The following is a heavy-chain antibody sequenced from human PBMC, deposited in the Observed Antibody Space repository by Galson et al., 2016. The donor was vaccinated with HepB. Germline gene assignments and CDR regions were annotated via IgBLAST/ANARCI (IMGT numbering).Heavy chain of an antibody. J-gene: IGHJ4*02. CDR3: AAAVAGNFDY. Sequence: SCKASGYTFTSYGITWVRQAPGQGLEWMGWISAYNGNTNYAQKLQGRVTMTTDTSTSTAYMELRSLRSDDTAAYYCAAAVAGNFDYWGQGILVTVSS. CDR1: GYTFTSYG. D-gene: IGHD6-19*01. CDR2: ISAYNGNT. V-gene: IGHV1-18*04.